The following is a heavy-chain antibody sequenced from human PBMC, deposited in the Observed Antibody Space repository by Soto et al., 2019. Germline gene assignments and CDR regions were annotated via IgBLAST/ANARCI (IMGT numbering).Heavy chain of an antibody. Sequence: QITLKESGPTLVIPAQTLTLTCGFSGFSLSSYGMGVAWIRQPPGKALEWLALIYWDDDKRYSPSMKDSLAISKDTSSNLVVLTITNMDPGDTATYFCAHAGDYDLLTFDHWGPGTLVTVSS. CDR1: GFSLSSYGMG. CDR2: IYWDDDK. D-gene: IGHD4-17*01. J-gene: IGHJ4*02. CDR3: AHAGDYDLLTFDH. V-gene: IGHV2-5*02.